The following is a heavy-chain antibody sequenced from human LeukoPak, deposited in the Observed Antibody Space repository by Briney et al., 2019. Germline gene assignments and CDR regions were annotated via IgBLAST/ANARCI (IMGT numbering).Heavy chain of an antibody. D-gene: IGHD5-18*01. Sequence: ASVKVSCKASGYTFTSYTTHWVRQAPGQRLEWMGWINTGNGNTEYSQKFQGRVTVTTDTSASTAYMELSSLRSEHTAVYYCARCGYSDAWSCDHWGQGTLVTVSS. CDR1: GYTFTSYT. J-gene: IGHJ5*02. CDR2: INTGNGNT. V-gene: IGHV1-3*04. CDR3: ARCGYSDAWSCDH.